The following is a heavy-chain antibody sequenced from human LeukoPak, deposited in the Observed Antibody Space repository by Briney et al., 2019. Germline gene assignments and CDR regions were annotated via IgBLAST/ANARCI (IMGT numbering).Heavy chain of an antibody. CDR1: GFTFSQYS. V-gene: IGHV3-21*04. D-gene: IGHD3-10*01. CDR3: AKVLSGTLTFDH. CDR2: LSSDNSF. J-gene: IGHJ4*02. Sequence: GGSLRLSCAASGFTFSQYSMSWVRQAPGKGLEWVSTLSSDNSFYADSVKGRFTISRDNAKNSLYLQMNSLRVEDTAVYYCAKVLSGTLTFDHWGQGTLVTVSS.